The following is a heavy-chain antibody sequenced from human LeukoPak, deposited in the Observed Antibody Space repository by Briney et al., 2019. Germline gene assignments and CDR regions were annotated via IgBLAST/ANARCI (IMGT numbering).Heavy chain of an antibody. Sequence: ASVKVSCKASGYTFTSYGISWVRQAPGQGLEWMGWISAYNGNTKYAQKLQGRVTMTTDTSTSTAYMELRSLRSDDTAVYYCARDGSLLWFGESGLDYWGQGTLVTVSS. CDR2: ISAYNGNT. CDR1: GYTFTSYG. CDR3: ARDGSLLWFGESGLDY. D-gene: IGHD3-10*01. J-gene: IGHJ4*02. V-gene: IGHV1-18*01.